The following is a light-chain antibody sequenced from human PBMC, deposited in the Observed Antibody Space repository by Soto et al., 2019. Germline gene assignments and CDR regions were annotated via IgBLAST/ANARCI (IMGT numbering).Light chain of an antibody. V-gene: IGLV2-11*01. CDR3: CSYAGSHTWV. CDR2: DVD. J-gene: IGLJ3*02. Sequence: QSALTQPRSVSGSFGQSVTISCTGTSSDVCDSDSVSWYQQHPGRAPKLMISDVDKRPSGVPDRFSGSKSGNTASLTISGLQSDDEADYYCCSYAGSHTWVFGGGTKLTVL. CDR1: SSDVCDSDS.